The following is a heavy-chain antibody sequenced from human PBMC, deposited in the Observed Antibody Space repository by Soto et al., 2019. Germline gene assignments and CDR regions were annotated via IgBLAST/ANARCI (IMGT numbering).Heavy chain of an antibody. CDR3: AKDLIIGYSGYDFDY. J-gene: IGHJ4*02. CDR2: ISGSGGST. D-gene: IGHD5-12*01. Sequence: GGSLRLSCAASGFTFSSYAMSWVRQAPGKGLEWVSAISGSGGSTYYADSVKGRFTISRDNSKNTLYLQMNSLRAEDTAVYYCAKDLIIGYSGYDFDYWGQGTLVTVSS. CDR1: GFTFSSYA. V-gene: IGHV3-23*01.